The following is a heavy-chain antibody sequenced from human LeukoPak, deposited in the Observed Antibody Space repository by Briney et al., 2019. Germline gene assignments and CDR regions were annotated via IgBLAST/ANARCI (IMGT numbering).Heavy chain of an antibody. CDR3: ARTRRGSSTWREFYDL. CDR1: GYTFNDYG. Sequence: ASVKVSCRASGYTFNDYGITWVRQAPGHGPEWLGWISPNKGRTEYAQVVEGRVTMTTDTPTTTVYMELRSLRYDDTAVYYCARTRRGSSTWREFYDLWGQGTLVTVSS. J-gene: IGHJ3*01. CDR2: ISPNKGRT. V-gene: IGHV1-18*01. D-gene: IGHD3-10*01.